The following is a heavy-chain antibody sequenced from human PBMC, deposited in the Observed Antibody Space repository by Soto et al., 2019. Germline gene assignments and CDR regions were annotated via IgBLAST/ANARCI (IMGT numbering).Heavy chain of an antibody. V-gene: IGHV1-69*01. CDR3: ARDPSAYSGSPNWFDP. CDR2: IIPIFGTA. J-gene: IGHJ5*02. Sequence: QVQLVQSGAEVKKPGSSVKVSCKASGGTFSSYAISWVRQAPGQGLEWMGGIIPIFGTANYAQKFQGRVTITADEATSTAYMELSGLRSEDTAVYYCARDPSAYSGSPNWFDPWGQGTLVTVSS. CDR1: GGTFSSYA. D-gene: IGHD1-26*01.